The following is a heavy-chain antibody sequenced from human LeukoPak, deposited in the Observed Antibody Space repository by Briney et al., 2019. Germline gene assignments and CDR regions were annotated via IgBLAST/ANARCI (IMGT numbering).Heavy chain of an antibody. CDR1: GFTFRSYA. Sequence: GGSLRLSCAASGFTFRSYAMSWVRQAPGKGLEWVSGISVSGSTYYADSVKGRFTISRDNSKNTLYLQMNSLRAEDTAVYHCTRDRGAYNLYDYWGQGTLVTVSS. V-gene: IGHV3-23*01. J-gene: IGHJ4*02. D-gene: IGHD1-1*01. CDR2: ISVSGST. CDR3: TRDRGAYNLYDY.